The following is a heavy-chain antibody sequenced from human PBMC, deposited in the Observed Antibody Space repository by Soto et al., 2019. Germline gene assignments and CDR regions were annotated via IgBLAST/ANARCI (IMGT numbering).Heavy chain of an antibody. J-gene: IGHJ4*02. CDR1: GFTFGDYA. CDR2: IRSKAYGGTT. D-gene: IGHD6-13*01. Sequence: GGSLRLSCTASGFTFGDYAMSWFRQAPGKGLEWVGFIRSKAYGGTTEYAASVKGRFTISRDDSKSIAYLQMNSLKTEDTAVYYCTRDSTVIAAAGPGINWGKGTLVTVSS. V-gene: IGHV3-49*03. CDR3: TRDSTVIAAAGPGIN.